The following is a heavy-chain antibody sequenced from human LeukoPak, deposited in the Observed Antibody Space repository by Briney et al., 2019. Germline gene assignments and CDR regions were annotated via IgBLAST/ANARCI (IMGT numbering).Heavy chain of an antibody. V-gene: IGHV3-23*01. J-gene: IGHJ4*02. CDR1: GFTFSSYA. D-gene: IGHD4-4*01. CDR3: AKAYSNPN. Sequence: QPGGSLRLSCAASGFTFSSYAMSWVRQPPRKGLEWVSAISGSGGSTYHADPVTGRLTIFRNNSRNAVYLQMNSLRAEDTAVYYCAKAYSNPNWGQGIMVTVSS. CDR2: ISGSGGST.